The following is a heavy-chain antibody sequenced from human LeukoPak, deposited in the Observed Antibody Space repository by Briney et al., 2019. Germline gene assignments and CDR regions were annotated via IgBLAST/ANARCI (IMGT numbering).Heavy chain of an antibody. Sequence: SETLSLTCTVSGGSLSSYYWSWIRQPPGKGLEWIGYIYYSGSTNYNPSLKSRVTISVDTSKNQFSLKLSSVTAADTAVYYCARLTGLRSDFDYWGQGTLVTVSS. CDR2: IYYSGST. V-gene: IGHV4-59*01. CDR1: GGSLSSYY. D-gene: IGHD5-12*01. J-gene: IGHJ4*02. CDR3: ARLTGLRSDFDY.